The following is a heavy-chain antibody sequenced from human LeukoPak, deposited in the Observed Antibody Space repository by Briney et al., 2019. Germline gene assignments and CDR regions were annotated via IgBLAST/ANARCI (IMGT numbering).Heavy chain of an antibody. V-gene: IGHV4-39*07. CDR3: ARWGYGSGWSVDP. J-gene: IGHJ5*02. CDR1: GGSISSGSYF. CDR2: IYYSGNS. Sequence: SETLSLTCNVSGGSISSGSYFWGWIRQPPGKGLEWIGNIYYSGNSYYNPSLKSRVTMSVDTSKNQFSLKLSSVTAADTAVYYCARWGYGSGWSVDPWGQGTLVTVSS. D-gene: IGHD6-19*01.